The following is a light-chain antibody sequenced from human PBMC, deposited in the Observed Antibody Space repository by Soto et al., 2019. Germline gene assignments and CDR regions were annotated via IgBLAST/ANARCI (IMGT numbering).Light chain of an antibody. J-gene: IGLJ1*01. CDR2: EVS. Sequence: QSALTQPASVSGSPGQSITISCTGTSSDVGGYNYVSWYQQHPGKAPKLMIYEVSNRPSGVSHRFSGSKSGNTASLTISGLQAEDEADYYCSAYKSSSTSCVFGTGTKLTVL. V-gene: IGLV2-14*01. CDR3: SAYKSSSTSCV. CDR1: SSDVGGYNY.